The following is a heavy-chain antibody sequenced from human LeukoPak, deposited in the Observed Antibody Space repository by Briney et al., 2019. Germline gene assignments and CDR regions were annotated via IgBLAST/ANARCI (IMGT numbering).Heavy chain of an antibody. D-gene: IGHD2-2*03. CDR3: AKVGSRWY. CDR1: GYTFTAYY. V-gene: IGHV1-2*02. J-gene: IGHJ4*02. CDR2: INPNTGGT. Sequence: ASVKVSCKASGYTFTAYYMHWVRQAPGQGLEWMGWINPNTGGTNYAQKLQGRVTMTTDTYISTAYMELSRLRSDDTAVYYCAKVGSRWYWGRGTLVSVSS.